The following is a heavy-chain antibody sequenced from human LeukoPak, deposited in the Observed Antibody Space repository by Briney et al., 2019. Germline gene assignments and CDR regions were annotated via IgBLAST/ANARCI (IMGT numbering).Heavy chain of an antibody. D-gene: IGHD2-15*01. V-gene: IGHV3-15*07. CDR2: IKRRTDGGTS. Sequence: GGSLRLPCAASGFTFSDAWMHWVRQAPGKGLEWFGLIKRRTDGGTSNYAAPVKGRFAISRDDSEDTLFLQMDSLKSEDTGVYYCTTGYTSASHDGYWGQGTLVTVSS. CDR1: GFTFSDAW. J-gene: IGHJ4*02. CDR3: TTGYTSASHDGY.